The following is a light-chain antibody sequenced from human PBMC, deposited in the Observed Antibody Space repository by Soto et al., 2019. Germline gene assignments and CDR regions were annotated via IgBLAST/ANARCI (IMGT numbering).Light chain of an antibody. CDR2: GAS. CDR3: QQYGSSPGLT. Sequence: EIVLTQSPGTLSLSPGERATLSCRASQSVSSSYLAWYQQKPGQAPRLLIYGASSRATGIPDRFSGSGSGTXXXXXXXXXXXXXFAVYYCQQYGSSPGLTFGGGTKVEIK. V-gene: IGKV3-20*01. J-gene: IGKJ4*01. CDR1: QSVSSSY.